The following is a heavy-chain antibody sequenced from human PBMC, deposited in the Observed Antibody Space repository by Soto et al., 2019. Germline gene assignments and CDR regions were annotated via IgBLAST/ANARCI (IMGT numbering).Heavy chain of an antibody. CDR3: ARGGGFCGGDCYKGGIDY. D-gene: IGHD2-21*02. Sequence: QVQLVGSGGGVVQPGRSLRLSCAASGFTFSPYTMHWVRQAPGKGLEWVAVISFDGNDKFYADSVKGRFTISRDNSQNTLYLQMNSLRAEETAVYYCARGGGFCGGDCYKGGIDYWGQGTLVTVSS. V-gene: IGHV3-30-3*01. J-gene: IGHJ4*02. CDR1: GFTFSPYT. CDR2: ISFDGNDK.